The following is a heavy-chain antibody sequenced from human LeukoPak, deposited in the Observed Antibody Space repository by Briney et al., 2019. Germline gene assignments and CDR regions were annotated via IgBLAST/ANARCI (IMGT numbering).Heavy chain of an antibody. CDR1: GFTFSSYW. Sequence: GGSLRLSCAASGFTFSSYWMSWVRQAPGKGLEWVANIKQDGSEKYYVDSVKGRFTISRDNAKNSLYLQMNSPRAEDTAVYYCARQRPTVEMATIFWFDPWGQGTLVTVSS. CDR2: IKQDGSEK. CDR3: ARQRPTVEMATIFWFDP. J-gene: IGHJ5*02. V-gene: IGHV3-7*01. D-gene: IGHD5-24*01.